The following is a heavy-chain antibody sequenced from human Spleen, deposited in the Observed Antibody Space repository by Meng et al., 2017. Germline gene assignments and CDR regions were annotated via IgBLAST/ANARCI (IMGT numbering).Heavy chain of an antibody. CDR2: INHSGST. D-gene: IGHD4-11*01. CDR1: GGSFSDYY. V-gene: IGHV4-34*01. Sequence: RPGGPGLCNPSRTLSLTCVVSGGSFSDYYWSWIRQPPGKGLEWIGEINHSGSTNYNPSLESRATISVDTSQNNLSLKLSSVTAADSAVYYCARGPTTMAHDFDYWGQGTLVTVSS. CDR3: ARGPTTMAHDFDY. J-gene: IGHJ4*02.